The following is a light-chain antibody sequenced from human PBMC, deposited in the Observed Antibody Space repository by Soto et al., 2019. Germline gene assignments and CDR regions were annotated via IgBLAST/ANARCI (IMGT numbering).Light chain of an antibody. Sequence: EIVMTQSPATLSVSPGERATLSCRASQSVSNNLAWYQQKPGQAPRLLIYGASTRATGIPARFSGSGSGTEFTLTICSLQSEDFAVYYCQHYSNWPAFGQGTKVEIK. J-gene: IGKJ1*01. CDR3: QHYSNWPA. V-gene: IGKV3-15*01. CDR1: QSVSNN. CDR2: GAS.